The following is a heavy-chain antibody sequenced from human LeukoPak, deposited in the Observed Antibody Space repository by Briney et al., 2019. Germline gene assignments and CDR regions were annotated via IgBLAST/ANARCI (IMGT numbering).Heavy chain of an antibody. CDR1: GFTFSSYA. CDR2: ICCSGGTT. V-gene: IGHV3-23*01. CDR3: AKSPFGYSGYDYLKPYYFDY. Sequence: GGSLRLSCAASGFTFSSYAMNWVRQAPGKGLEWVSVICCSGGTTYYADSVKGRFTISRHNSKKTLYLQINSLRAEETAVYYCAKSPFGYSGYDYLKPYYFDYWGQGTLVTVSS. D-gene: IGHD5-12*01. J-gene: IGHJ4*02.